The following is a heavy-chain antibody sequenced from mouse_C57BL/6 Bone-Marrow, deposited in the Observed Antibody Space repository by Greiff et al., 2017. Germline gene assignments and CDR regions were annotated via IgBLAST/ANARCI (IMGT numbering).Heavy chain of an antibody. D-gene: IGHD1-1*01. J-gene: IGHJ4*01. Sequence: EVKLMESGPGMVKPSQSLSLTCTVTGYSITSGYDWHWIRHFPGNKLEWMGYISYSGSTNYNPSLKSRISITHDTSKNHFFLKLNSVTTEDTATCSCSLAGLFVSAGMFYWCLGLLVTVSS. CDR2: ISYSGST. CDR1: GYSITSGYD. V-gene: IGHV3-1*01. CDR3: SLAGLFVSAGMFY.